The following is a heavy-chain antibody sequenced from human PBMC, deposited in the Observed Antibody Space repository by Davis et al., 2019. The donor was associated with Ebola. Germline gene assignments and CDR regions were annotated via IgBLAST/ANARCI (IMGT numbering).Heavy chain of an antibody. CDR2: ISWNSGSI. Sequence: PGGSLRLSCAASGFTFNHYAMHWVRQAPGKGLEWVSAISWNSGSIGYADSVKGRFTISRDNAKRSLYLQMNSLNTEDTALYYCVKGGWQFATIASYHYNGMDVWGKGTTVTVSS. D-gene: IGHD3-10*01. CDR3: VKGGWQFATIASYHYNGMDV. V-gene: IGHV3-9*01. CDR1: GFTFNHYA. J-gene: IGHJ6*04.